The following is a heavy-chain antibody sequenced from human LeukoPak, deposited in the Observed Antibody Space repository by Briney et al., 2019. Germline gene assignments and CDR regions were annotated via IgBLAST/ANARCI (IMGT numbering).Heavy chain of an antibody. D-gene: IGHD2-21*02. Sequence: AGGSLRLSCAASGFTFSSYAMSWVRQAPGKGLEWVSAISGSGGSTYYADSVKGRFTISRDNSKNTLYLQMKSLRAEDTAVYYCAKGTVVTAMADIDYWGQGTLVTVSS. CDR1: GFTFSSYA. CDR2: ISGSGGST. CDR3: AKGTVVTAMADIDY. J-gene: IGHJ4*02. V-gene: IGHV3-23*01.